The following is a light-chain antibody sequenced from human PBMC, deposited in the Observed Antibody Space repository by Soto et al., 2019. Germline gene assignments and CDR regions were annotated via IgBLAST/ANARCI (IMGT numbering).Light chain of an antibody. J-gene: IGKJ1*01. CDR2: DAS. CDR3: LQHYSYPWT. Sequence: DIQMTQSPSSLSASVGDRVTITCRASQGIRIDLGWYQQKPGKAPKRLIYDASNLQSGVPSRFSGSGSATEFTLTISSLQPEDFATYSCLQHYSYPWTFGQGTKVDIK. V-gene: IGKV1-17*01. CDR1: QGIRID.